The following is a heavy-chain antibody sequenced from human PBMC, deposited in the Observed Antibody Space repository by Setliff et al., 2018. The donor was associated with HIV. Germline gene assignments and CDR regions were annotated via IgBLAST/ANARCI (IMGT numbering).Heavy chain of an antibody. V-gene: IGHV1-69*06. D-gene: IGHD3-22*01. CDR2: IIPMFGTA. CDR1: GATFSSYA. CDR3: ARVSYYDSSGYYDYWYFDL. J-gene: IGHJ2*01. Sequence: SVKVSCKASGATFSSYAISWVRQAPGQGLEWMGRIIPMFGTAIYAQKFQGRVTITADKSTSTAYMELSSLRSDDTAVYFCARVSYYDSSGYYDYWYFDLWGRGTLVTAPQ.